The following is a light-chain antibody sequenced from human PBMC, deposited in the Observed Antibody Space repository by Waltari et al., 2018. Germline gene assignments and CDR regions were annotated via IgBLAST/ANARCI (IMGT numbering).Light chain of an antibody. J-gene: IGKJ1*01. CDR2: GAS. Sequence: EIVLTQSPGTLSLSPGERVTLSCRASQSVSRALAWYQQKPGQAPRLLIYGASSRATGIPDRFSGSGSGTDFSLTISRLEPEDFAVYNCQHYVRLPVTFGQGTKVEIK. V-gene: IGKV3-20*01. CDR1: QSVSRA. CDR3: QHYVRLPVT.